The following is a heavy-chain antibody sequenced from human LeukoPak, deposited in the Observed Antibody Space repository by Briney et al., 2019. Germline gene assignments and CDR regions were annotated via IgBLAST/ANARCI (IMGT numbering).Heavy chain of an antibody. CDR2: INSDGSST. V-gene: IGHV3-74*01. CDR3: ARGTVVVPAAITVY. CDR1: GFTFSSYW. J-gene: IGHJ4*02. Sequence: GGSLGLSCAASGFTFSSYWMHWVRQAPGKGLVWVSRINSDGSSTSYADSVKGRFTISRDNAKNTLYLQMNSQRAEDTAVYYCARGTVVVPAAITVYWGQGTLVTVSS. D-gene: IGHD2-2*01.